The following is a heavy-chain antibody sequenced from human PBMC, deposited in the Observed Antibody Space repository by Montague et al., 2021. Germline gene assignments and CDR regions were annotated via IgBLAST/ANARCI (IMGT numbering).Heavy chain of an antibody. CDR3: ARVFSSWYVGWFDP. D-gene: IGHD6-13*01. Sequence: SETLSLTCTVSGASITSNIYYWGWIRQSPGKGLEWIGSIYYSGNSFYQPSLKSRITMAVDTSKNQFSLKLSSVTAGDTAIYYCARVFSSWYVGWFDPWGQGTLVTVSS. CDR1: GASITSNIYY. CDR2: IYYSGNS. J-gene: IGHJ5*02. V-gene: IGHV4-39*07.